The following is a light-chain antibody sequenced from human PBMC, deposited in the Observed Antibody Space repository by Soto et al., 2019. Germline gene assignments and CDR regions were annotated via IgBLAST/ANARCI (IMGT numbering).Light chain of an antibody. CDR1: RSNIGTNA. J-gene: IGLJ1*01. Sequence: QSVLTQPPSASATPGQRVTISCSGSRSNIGTNAVNWYQQLPGTAPRLLIYNNNQRPSGVPDRVSGSKSGTSASLAISGLQSDDEATYFCAAWADSLNVLDVFGTGTKLTVL. V-gene: IGLV1-44*01. CDR3: AAWADSLNVLDV. CDR2: NNN.